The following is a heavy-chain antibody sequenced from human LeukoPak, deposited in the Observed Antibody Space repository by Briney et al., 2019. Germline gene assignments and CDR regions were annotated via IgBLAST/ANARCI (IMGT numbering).Heavy chain of an antibody. Sequence: GASVNVSCKTSGYSFSNFGVIWVRQAPGQGLEWMGWISGYSGITNYAPKFQGRVTMTTDASTSTAYMEMRSLKSDDTAIYYCARVGATYGDPLEYDFWGQGTLVSVSS. V-gene: IGHV1-18*01. CDR3: ARVGATYGDPLEYDF. D-gene: IGHD4-17*01. J-gene: IGHJ4*02. CDR1: GYSFSNFG. CDR2: ISGYSGIT.